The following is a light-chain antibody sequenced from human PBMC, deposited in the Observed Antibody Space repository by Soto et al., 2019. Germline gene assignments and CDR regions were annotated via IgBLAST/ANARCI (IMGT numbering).Light chain of an antibody. Sequence: ITCRASQSISSWFAWYHQKPGKAPQLLISAASILERGLPSRFSCSGSGTDFTLTVSSLQPEDFATYYCQQSYSTTITFGQGTRL. CDR3: QQSYSTTIT. V-gene: IGKV1-39*01. J-gene: IGKJ5*01. CDR2: AAS. CDR1: QSISSW.